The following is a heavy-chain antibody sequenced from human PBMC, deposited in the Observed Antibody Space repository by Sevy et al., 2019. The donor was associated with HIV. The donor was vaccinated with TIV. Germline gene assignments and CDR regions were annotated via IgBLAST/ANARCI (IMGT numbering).Heavy chain of an antibody. D-gene: IGHD2-2*01. CDR3: ARTFLGYCSGTSCYGNWFDP. CDR1: GGSISSYY. J-gene: IGHJ5*02. Sequence: SETLSLTCTVSGGSISSYYWSWIRQPPGKGLEWIGYIYYSGSTNYNPSLKSRVTISVDTSKNQFSLKLSSVTAADTAVYYCARTFLGYCSGTSCYGNWFDPWGQGTLVTVSS. V-gene: IGHV4-59*01. CDR2: IYYSGST.